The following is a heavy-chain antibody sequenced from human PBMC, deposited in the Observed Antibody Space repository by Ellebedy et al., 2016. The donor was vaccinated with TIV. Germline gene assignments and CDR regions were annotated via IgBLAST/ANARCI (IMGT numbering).Heavy chain of an antibody. J-gene: IGHJ4*02. CDR3: AKGRSAAVDY. CDR2: IRDDGSNK. V-gene: IGHV3-30*02. CDR1: GFSFSNFG. Sequence: GESLKISCAASGFSFSNFGMHWVRQAPGKGLEWVAYIRDDGSNKYYADSVRGRFTISRDNSKNTLHLHMSSLRPEDTAVYYCAKGRSAAVDYWGQGTLVTVSS. D-gene: IGHD6-13*01.